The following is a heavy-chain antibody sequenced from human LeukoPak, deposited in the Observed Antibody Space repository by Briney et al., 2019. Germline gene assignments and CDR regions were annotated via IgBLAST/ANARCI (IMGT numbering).Heavy chain of an antibody. Sequence: SETLSLTCGVYGGPFSIYCWNWIRQSPGEGLEWIGEINQSGSTKYNPSLKSRVTISVDTSKNQFSLKLSSVTAADTAVYYCARRLYYYGSGSPRGWFDPWGQGTLVTVSS. V-gene: IGHV4-34*01. CDR3: ARRLYYYGSGSPRGWFDP. CDR2: INQSGST. CDR1: GGPFSIYC. D-gene: IGHD3-10*01. J-gene: IGHJ5*02.